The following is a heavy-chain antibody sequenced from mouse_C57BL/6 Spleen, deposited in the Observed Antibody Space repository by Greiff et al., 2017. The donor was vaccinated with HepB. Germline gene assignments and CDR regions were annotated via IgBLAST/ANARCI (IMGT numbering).Heavy chain of an antibody. D-gene: IGHD1-1*01. J-gene: IGHJ3*01. CDR2: IDPETGGT. CDR1: GYTFTDYE. CDR3: TSYYGSSYGFAY. Sequence: VQLQQSGAELVRPGASVTLSCKASGYTFTDYEMHWVKQTPVPGLEWIGAIDPETGGTAYNPKFKDKARLTADKSSSTAYMELRSLTSEDSAVYYCTSYYGSSYGFAYWGQGTLVTVSA. V-gene: IGHV1-15*01.